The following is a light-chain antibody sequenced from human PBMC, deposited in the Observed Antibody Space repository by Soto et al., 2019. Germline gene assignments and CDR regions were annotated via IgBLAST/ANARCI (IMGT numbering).Light chain of an antibody. V-gene: IGKV1-5*03. J-gene: IGKJ5*01. Sequence: IQMTQSPSTLSASVGDRVTITCRASQSISSWLAWYQQKPGKAPKLLIYKASSLESGVPSRFSGSGSGTEFTLTISSLQPDDFATYYCQQYNSYWWTFGQGTRLEIK. CDR1: QSISSW. CDR2: KAS. CDR3: QQYNSYWWT.